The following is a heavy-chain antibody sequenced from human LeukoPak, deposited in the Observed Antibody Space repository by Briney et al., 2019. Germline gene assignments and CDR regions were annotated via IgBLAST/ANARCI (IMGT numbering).Heavy chain of an antibody. CDR3: ARDFYQDCGGDCYPFGANFDY. J-gene: IGHJ4*02. CDR1: GFTFSSYG. D-gene: IGHD2-21*02. Sequence: PGGSLTLSCAASGFTFSSYGMHWVRQAPGKGLEWVAFIRYDGSNKYYADSVKGRFTISRDNSKNTLYLQMNSLRAEDTAVYYCARDFYQDCGGDCYPFGANFDYWGQGTLVTVSS. CDR2: IRYDGSNK. V-gene: IGHV3-30*02.